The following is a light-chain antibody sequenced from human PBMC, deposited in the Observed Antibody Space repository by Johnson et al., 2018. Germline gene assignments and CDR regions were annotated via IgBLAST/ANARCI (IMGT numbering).Light chain of an antibody. CDR2: ENN. J-gene: IGLJ1*01. CDR1: SSNIGNNY. Sequence: QSVLTQPPSVSAAPGQKVTTSCSGTSSNIGNNYVSWYQQLPGTAPKLLIYENNKRPSGIPDRFSGSKSGTSATLGITGLQTGDAADYYCGTWDSSLSAGNVFGTVTKVTVL. V-gene: IGLV1-51*02. CDR3: GTWDSSLSAGNV.